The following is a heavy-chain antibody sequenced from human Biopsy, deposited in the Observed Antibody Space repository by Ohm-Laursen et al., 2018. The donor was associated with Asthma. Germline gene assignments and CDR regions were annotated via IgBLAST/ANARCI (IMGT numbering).Heavy chain of an antibody. V-gene: IGHV1-69*13. J-gene: IGHJ6*02. CDR1: GDSFSNYA. CDR3: ARGYSGSDRIVYYSGLEV. Sequence: SVKVSCKASGDSFSNYAISWVRQAPGQGLEWMGGLIPVLGTPDHAQMFEGRVTITADESTSTAHMELSSLSSEDTAVYYCARGYSGSDRIVYYSGLEVWGQGTTVTVSS. CDR2: LIPVLGTP. D-gene: IGHD5-12*01.